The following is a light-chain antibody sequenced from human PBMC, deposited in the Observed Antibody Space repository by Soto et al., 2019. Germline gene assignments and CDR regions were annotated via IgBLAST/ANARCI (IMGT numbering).Light chain of an antibody. Sequence: EIVLTQSPGILSLSPGERATLSCRASQSVSSNYLAWHQQKPGQAPRLVIYGASSRATGIPDRFSGSGSGTDFTLTIRRLEAEDFAVYYCQQYGTVPLSFGGGTKVEV. CDR3: QQYGTVPLS. CDR2: GAS. J-gene: IGKJ4*01. V-gene: IGKV3-20*01. CDR1: QSVSSNY.